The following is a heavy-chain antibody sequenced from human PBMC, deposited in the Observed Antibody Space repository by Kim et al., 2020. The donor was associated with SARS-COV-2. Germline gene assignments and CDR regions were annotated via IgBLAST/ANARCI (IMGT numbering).Heavy chain of an antibody. D-gene: IGHD5-18*01. CDR2: ISSSGATT. V-gene: IGHV3-23*01. CDR3: AKHFRGNIFDY. Sequence: GGSLRLSCAASGFTFGNYAVSWVRQAPGKGLEWVSTISSSGATTYYADSEKGRFTISRDNSKNTLYLQMNSLRAEDTAVYFCAKHFRGNIFDYWGLGTLVTVSS. CDR1: GFTFGNYA. J-gene: IGHJ4*02.